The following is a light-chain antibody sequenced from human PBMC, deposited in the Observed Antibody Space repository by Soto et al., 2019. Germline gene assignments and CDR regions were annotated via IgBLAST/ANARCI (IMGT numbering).Light chain of an antibody. J-gene: IGKJ2*01. CDR2: DGS. V-gene: IGKV1-5*01. CDR3: QPYDTSPYA. Sequence: IQMTQSPSTLPASVGDRVTITCRASQSIRGWLAWYQQKPGKAPSLLIYDGSSLQSGVPSRFSGRGSGTLFTLTISSLQPNDFASYYCQPYDTSPYAFGQGTKVEIK. CDR1: QSIRGW.